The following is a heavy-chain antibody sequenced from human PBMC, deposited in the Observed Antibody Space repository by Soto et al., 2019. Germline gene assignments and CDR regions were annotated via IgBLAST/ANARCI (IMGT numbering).Heavy chain of an antibody. V-gene: IGHV1-3*01. Sequence: ASVKVSCKASGYTFTNYAMHWVRQAPGQRLEWMGWINAGNGNTKYSQKFQGRVTITRDTSASTAYMELTSVTATDTAVYYCVRQGFGALHGLVDVWGQGTTVTVSS. CDR2: INAGNGNT. CDR3: VRQGFGALHGLVDV. D-gene: IGHD3-10*01. CDR1: GYTFTNYA. J-gene: IGHJ6*02.